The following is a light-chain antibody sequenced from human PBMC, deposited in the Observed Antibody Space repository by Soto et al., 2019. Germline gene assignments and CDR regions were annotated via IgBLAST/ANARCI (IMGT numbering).Light chain of an antibody. CDR2: KAS. Sequence: DIQMTQSPSTLSASVGDRVTITCRASQSISSWLAWYQQKPGKAPKLLIYKASSLESGVPSRFSGSGSGTESTLTISRLQPDDFATYYCQQYNSYPWTFGQGTKVEIK. V-gene: IGKV1-5*03. J-gene: IGKJ1*01. CDR1: QSISSW. CDR3: QQYNSYPWT.